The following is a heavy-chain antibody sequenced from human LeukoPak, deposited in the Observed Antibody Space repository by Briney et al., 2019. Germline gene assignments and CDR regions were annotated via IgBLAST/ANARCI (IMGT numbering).Heavy chain of an antibody. J-gene: IGHJ4*02. CDR2: IIPIFGTA. D-gene: IGHD6-19*01. Sequence: ASVKVSCKASGYTFTSYGISWVRQAPGQGLEWMGGIIPIFGTANYAQKFQGRVTITADKSTSTAYMELSSLRSEDTAVYYCAREAAVAGTEYWGQGTLVTVSS. CDR1: GYTFTSYG. CDR3: AREAAVAGTEY. V-gene: IGHV1-69*06.